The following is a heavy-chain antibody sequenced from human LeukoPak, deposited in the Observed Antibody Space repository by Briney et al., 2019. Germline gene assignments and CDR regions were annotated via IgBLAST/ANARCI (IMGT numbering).Heavy chain of an antibody. CDR3: ARDKSRTYGSADAFDI. D-gene: IGHD3-10*01. Sequence: ASVKVSCRASGYTFTNYGISWVRQAPGQGLEWMGWISANNGNRNYALKLQDRVSMTTDTSTSTAYMELRSLISDDTAVYYCARDKSRTYGSADAFDIWGQGTMVTVSS. CDR2: ISANNGNR. V-gene: IGHV1-18*01. J-gene: IGHJ3*02. CDR1: GYTFTNYG.